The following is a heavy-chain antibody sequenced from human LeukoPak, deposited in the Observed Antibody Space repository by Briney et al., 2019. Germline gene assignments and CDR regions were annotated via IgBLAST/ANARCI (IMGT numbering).Heavy chain of an antibody. V-gene: IGHV3-66*04. CDR3: ARPEMEYYYYGMDV. J-gene: IGHJ6*02. D-gene: IGHD5-24*01. CDR1: GFTVSSNY. CDR2: IYSGGST. Sequence: GGSLRLSCAASGFTVSSNYMSWVRQAPGKGLEWVSVIYSGGSTYYAGSVKGRFTISRDNSKNTLYLQMNSLRAEDTAVYYCARPEMEYYYYGMDVWGQGTTVTVSS.